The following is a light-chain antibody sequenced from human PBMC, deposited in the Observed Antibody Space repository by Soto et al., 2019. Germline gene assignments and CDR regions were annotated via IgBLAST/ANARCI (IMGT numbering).Light chain of an antibody. CDR3: RQNYDTPIT. Sequence: DFEMTQSPSSLSAFVGDRVTMTCRASQSIGTFLSWYQQKSGRAPKLLIYAASSLQIGVPSRFSGSGSGTNFTLTISSLQPEDFATYFCRQNYDTPITFGQGTRLEIK. V-gene: IGKV1-39*01. CDR2: AAS. CDR1: QSIGTF. J-gene: IGKJ5*01.